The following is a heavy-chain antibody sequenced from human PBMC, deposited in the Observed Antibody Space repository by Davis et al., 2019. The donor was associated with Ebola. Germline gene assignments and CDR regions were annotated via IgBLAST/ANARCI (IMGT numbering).Heavy chain of an antibody. D-gene: IGHD3-3*01. J-gene: IGHJ4*02. V-gene: IGHV3-30*04. CDR1: GFTFSSYA. Sequence: GGSLRLSCAASGFTFSSYAMSWVRQAPGKGLEWVAVIPYDGSNEYYADSVKGRFTISRDNSKNTLYLQMNSLRAEDTAVYYCAKDGGTIFGVVIPWAYYFDYWGQGTLVTVSS. CDR2: IPYDGSNE. CDR3: AKDGGTIFGVVIPWAYYFDY.